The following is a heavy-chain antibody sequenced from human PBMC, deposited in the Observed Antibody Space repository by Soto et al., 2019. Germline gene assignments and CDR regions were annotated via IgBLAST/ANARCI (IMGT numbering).Heavy chain of an antibody. V-gene: IGHV3-21*01. CDR2: ISSGSDYI. D-gene: IGHD3-10*01. J-gene: IGHJ4*02. CDR3: ARAAGYGSIDY. CDR1: GFTFSSYS. Sequence: GGSLRLSCAASGFTFSSYSMNWVRQAPGKGLEWVSSISSGSDYIYYADSVKGRFTISRDNAKNSLYLQMDSLRAEDTAVYYCARAAGYGSIDYWGRGTLVTVSS.